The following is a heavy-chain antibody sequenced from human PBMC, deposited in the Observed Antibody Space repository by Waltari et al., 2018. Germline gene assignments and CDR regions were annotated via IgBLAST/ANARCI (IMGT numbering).Heavy chain of an antibody. CDR1: GFPFSSHS. J-gene: IGHJ1*01. CDR2: ISSSSSYI. V-gene: IGHV3-21*01. D-gene: IGHD4-17*01. CDR3: ARDLTPYGDQPEYFQH. Sequence: EVQLVESGGGLVKPGGSLRLSCAASGFPFSSHSMTWVRQAPGKGLEWVSSISSSSSYIYYADSVKGRFTISRDNAKNSLYLQMKSLRAEDTAVYYCARDLTPYGDQPEYFQHWGQGTLVTVSS.